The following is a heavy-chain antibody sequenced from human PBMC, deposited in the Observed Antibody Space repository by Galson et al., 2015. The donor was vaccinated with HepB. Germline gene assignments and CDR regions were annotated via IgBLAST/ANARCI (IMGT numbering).Heavy chain of an antibody. Sequence: SLRLSCAASGFTFSSYGMYWVRQAPGKGLECMSFISPDGDKEYYGDSVKGRFTISRDNSKNTLYLEVNSLRVEDTAVYYCAKGGNDFWSGYTTDFDYWGQGTLVTVSS. CDR3: AKGGNDFWSGYTTDFDY. CDR1: GFTFSSYG. J-gene: IGHJ4*02. V-gene: IGHV3-30*18. D-gene: IGHD3-3*01. CDR2: ISPDGDKE.